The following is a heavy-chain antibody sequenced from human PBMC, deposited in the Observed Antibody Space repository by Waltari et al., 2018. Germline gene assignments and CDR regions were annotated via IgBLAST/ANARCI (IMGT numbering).Heavy chain of an antibody. D-gene: IGHD7-27*01. CDR2: MHPANGGT. Sequence: VQLVQSGAEVKNPGASVRIPCKISGNTLTGYYLHWVRQAPGQGLEFLGWMHPANGGTRYTQKFQGRVALTRDTSIETSYMELSRLTSEDTAIYFCALLPNFNEYLFDFWGQGTLVTVSS. CDR3: ALLPNFNEYLFDF. J-gene: IGHJ4*02. CDR1: GNTLTGYY. V-gene: IGHV1-2*02.